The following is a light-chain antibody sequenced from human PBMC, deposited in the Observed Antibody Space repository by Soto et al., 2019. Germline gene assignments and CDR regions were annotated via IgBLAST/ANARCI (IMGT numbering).Light chain of an antibody. CDR3: QQYGSSPWS. CDR2: AAP. J-gene: IGKJ1*01. V-gene: IGKV3-20*01. CDR1: QSVSSSY. Sequence: EIVLTQSPGTLSLSPGERATLSCRASQSVSSSYLAWYQQKPGQAPRRLIYAAPSRATGIPDRFSGSGSGTDFTLTISRLEPEDFAVYYCQQYGSSPWSFGQGTEVEIK.